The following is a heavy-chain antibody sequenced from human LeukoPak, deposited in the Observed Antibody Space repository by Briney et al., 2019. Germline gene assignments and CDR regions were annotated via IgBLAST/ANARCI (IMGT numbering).Heavy chain of an antibody. V-gene: IGHV3-30*04. D-gene: IGHD6-19*01. CDR1: GFIFSSYA. CDR3: GSATVYGTNFDY. J-gene: IGHJ4*02. Sequence: GVSLRLSCAASGFIFSSYAMHWAREARGKALECVAVISYDGSNKYYADSVKARFTISRDNSKNTLYVQMNSLRAEDTAVLYCGSATVYGTNFDYWGQGTLVTVSS. CDR2: ISYDGSNK.